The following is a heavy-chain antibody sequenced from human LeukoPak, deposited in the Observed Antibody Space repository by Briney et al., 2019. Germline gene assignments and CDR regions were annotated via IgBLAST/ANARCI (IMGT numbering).Heavy chain of an antibody. CDR1: GGSISSSSYY. J-gene: IGHJ3*02. CDR3: ARGRYSSGWYYTFDI. CDR2: IYYSGNT. Sequence: SSETLSLTCSVSGGSISSSSYYWSWIRQPPGKGLEWIGYIYYSGNTNYNPSLKSRVTISVDTSKNQFSLKLNSVTAADTAVYYCARGRYSSGWYYTFDIWGQGTMVTVSS. D-gene: IGHD6-19*01. V-gene: IGHV4-61*01.